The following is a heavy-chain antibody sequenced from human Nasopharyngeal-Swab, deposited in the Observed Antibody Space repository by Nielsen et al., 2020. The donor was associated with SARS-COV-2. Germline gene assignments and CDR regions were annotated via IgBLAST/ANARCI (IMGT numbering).Heavy chain of an antibody. D-gene: IGHD2-15*01. Sequence: WIRQPPGKGLEWIGEIYHSGSTNYNPSLKSRVTISVDTSKNQFSLKLSSVTAADTAVYYCARARGYCSGGSCWPPGWFDPWGQGTLVTVSS. V-gene: IGHV4-4*02. J-gene: IGHJ5*02. CDR3: ARARGYCSGGSCWPPGWFDP. CDR2: IYHSGST.